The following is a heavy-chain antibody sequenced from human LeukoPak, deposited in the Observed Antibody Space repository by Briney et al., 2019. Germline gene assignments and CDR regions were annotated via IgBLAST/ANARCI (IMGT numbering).Heavy chain of an antibody. CDR2: IYHTGST. CDR1: GNSTSSVYS. CDR3: AGQHDSNGYYFY. Sequence: SETLSLTCAVTGNSTSSVYSWGWIRQPPGKGLQWIGSIYHTGSTYYTPSLKSRVTISVDTSKNRFSLKLSSVTAADTAVYYCAGQHDSNGYYFYWGQGTLVTVSS. D-gene: IGHD3-22*01. V-gene: IGHV4-38-2*01. J-gene: IGHJ4*02.